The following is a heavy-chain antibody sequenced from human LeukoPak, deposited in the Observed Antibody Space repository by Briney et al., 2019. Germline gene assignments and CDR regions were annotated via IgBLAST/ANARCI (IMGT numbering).Heavy chain of an antibody. Sequence: PGGSLRLSCAASGFTISSYAMSWVRQAPGKGLEWVSAISGSGGRTYYADSVKGRFTISRDNSKNTLYLQMNSLRAEDTAVYYCAKGPYYYDSSGYSRRWFDPWGQGILVTVSS. CDR1: GFTISSYA. CDR2: ISGSGGRT. J-gene: IGHJ5*02. V-gene: IGHV3-23*01. D-gene: IGHD3-22*01. CDR3: AKGPYYYDSSGYSRRWFDP.